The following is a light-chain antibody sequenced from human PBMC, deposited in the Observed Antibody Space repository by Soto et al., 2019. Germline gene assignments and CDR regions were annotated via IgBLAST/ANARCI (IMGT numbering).Light chain of an antibody. CDR1: QSVSSN. CDR3: QQYKNRTSDRT. J-gene: IGKJ1*01. V-gene: IGKV3-15*01. CDR2: GAS. Sequence: DIVMTQSPATLSVSPGERATLSGRASQSVSSNLAWYQQKPGQAHRLLIYGASTMATGIPARFSGSGSGTEFTLTISILKSEDVAICFCQQYKNRTSDRTCGQGTKVEIK.